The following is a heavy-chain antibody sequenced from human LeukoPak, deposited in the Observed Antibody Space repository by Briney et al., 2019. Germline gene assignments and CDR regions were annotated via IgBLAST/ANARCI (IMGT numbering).Heavy chain of an antibody. CDR3: ATYSSLNRREFQY. CDR1: GFTFSSYC. D-gene: IGHD3-22*01. CDR2: IKTDGSEK. Sequence: GGSLRLSCAASGFTFSSYCMSWVRQTPGEGLDWVANIKTDGSEKYYVDSVKGRFTISRDNAKNSLYLQMNSLRAEDTAVYYCATYSSLNRREFQYWGQGTLLTVSS. V-gene: IGHV3-7*01. J-gene: IGHJ1*01.